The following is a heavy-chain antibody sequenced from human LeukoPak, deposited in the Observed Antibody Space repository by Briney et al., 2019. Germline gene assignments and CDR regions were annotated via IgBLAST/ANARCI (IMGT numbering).Heavy chain of an antibody. D-gene: IGHD2-21*02. V-gene: IGHV1-2*02. CDR1: GYTFTGHS. CDR3: ARDPGVTNWFDP. CDR2: VSPNSGGT. Sequence: ASVKVSCKASGYTFTGHSIHWVRQAPGQGLEWVGWVSPNSGGTKYAQKFQGRVTMTRDTSISTAYMELTSLTSDDTAVYYCARDPGVTNWFDPWGQGTLVTVSS. J-gene: IGHJ5*02.